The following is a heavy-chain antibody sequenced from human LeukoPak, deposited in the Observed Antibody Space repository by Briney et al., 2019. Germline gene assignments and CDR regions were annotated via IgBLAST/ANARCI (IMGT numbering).Heavy chain of an antibody. CDR3: ARHSPYGSGSYYNVKGYYFDY. CDR2: IYPGDSDT. Sequence: GESLKISCKGSGYSFTSYWIGWVRQMPGKGLEWMGIIYPGDSDTRYSPSFQGQVTISADKSISTAYLQWSSLKASDTAMYYCARHSPYGSGSYYNVKGYYFDYWGQGALVTVSS. V-gene: IGHV5-51*01. J-gene: IGHJ4*02. D-gene: IGHD3-10*01. CDR1: GYSFTSYW.